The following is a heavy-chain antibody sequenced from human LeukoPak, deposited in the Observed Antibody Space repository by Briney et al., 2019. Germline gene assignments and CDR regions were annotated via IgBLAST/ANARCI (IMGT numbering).Heavy chain of an antibody. CDR2: ISSNGGST. CDR1: GGSSSAYY. CDR3: AREDHSDGPNWFDP. D-gene: IGHD2-15*01. V-gene: IGHV3-20*04. J-gene: IGHJ5*02. Sequence: TSETLSLTCPGHGGSSSAYYWSWVRQAPGKGLEWASAISSNGGSTGYADSVKGRFTTSRDNAKNSLYLQMDSLRAEDTAFYYCAREDHSDGPNWFDPWGQGTLVTVSS.